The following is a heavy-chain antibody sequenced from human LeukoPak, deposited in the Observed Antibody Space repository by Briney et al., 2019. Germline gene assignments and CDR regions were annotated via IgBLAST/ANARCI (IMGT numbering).Heavy chain of an antibody. CDR1: GGSISSYC. V-gene: IGHV4-59*01. J-gene: IGHJ6*03. D-gene: IGHD1-26*01. CDR2: IYYSGST. CDR3: ARGGASRYYYYYMDV. Sequence: SETLSLTCTVSGGSISSYCWSWIRQPPGKGLEWIGYIYYSGSTNYNPSLKSRVTISVDTSKNQFSLKLSSVTAADTAVYYCARGGASRYYYYYMDVWGKGTTVTVSS.